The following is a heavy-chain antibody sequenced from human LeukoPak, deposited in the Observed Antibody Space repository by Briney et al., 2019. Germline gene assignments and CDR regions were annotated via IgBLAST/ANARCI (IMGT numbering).Heavy chain of an antibody. D-gene: IGHD5-12*01. CDR1: GYTFTSYD. J-gene: IGHJ4*02. Sequence: ASVKVSCKASGYTFTSYDINWVRQATGQGLEWMGWMDPNSGNTGYAQKFQGRVTMTRNTSISTAYMELSSLRSEDTAVYYCARGKGIYSGYDHPDYWGQGTLVTVSS. CDR3: ARGKGIYSGYDHPDY. V-gene: IGHV1-8*01. CDR2: MDPNSGNT.